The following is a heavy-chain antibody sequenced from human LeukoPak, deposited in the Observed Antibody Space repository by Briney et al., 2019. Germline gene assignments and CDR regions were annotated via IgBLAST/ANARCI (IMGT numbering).Heavy chain of an antibody. Sequence: SETLSLTCTVSGYSISSGYYWGWIRQPPGKGLEWIGSIYHSGSTNYNPSLKSRITISVDTSKNQFSLKLSSVTAADTAVYYCARLPDYYSRHGAPGWGQGTLVTVSS. CDR2: IYHSGST. CDR1: GYSISSGYY. J-gene: IGHJ4*02. CDR3: ARLPDYYSRHGAPG. D-gene: IGHD3-10*01. V-gene: IGHV4-38-2*02.